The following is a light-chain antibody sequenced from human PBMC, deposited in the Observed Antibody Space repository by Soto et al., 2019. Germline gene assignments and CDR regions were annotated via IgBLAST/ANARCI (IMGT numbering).Light chain of an antibody. CDR3: QQYNNWPPIT. CDR2: GVS. CDR1: QSVSSD. Sequence: EIVMTQSPANLSASPGGRATLSCRTSQSVSSDLAWYQQKPGQAPRLLIFGVSTRASGVSARFSGSGSGTEFTLTISSLQSEDAAVYYCQQYNNWPPITFGQGTRLEIK. J-gene: IGKJ5*01. V-gene: IGKV3-15*01.